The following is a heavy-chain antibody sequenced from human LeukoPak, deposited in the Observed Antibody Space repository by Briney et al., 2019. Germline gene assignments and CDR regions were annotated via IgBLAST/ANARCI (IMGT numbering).Heavy chain of an antibody. CDR1: GFTFSNYA. Sequence: GGSLRLSCAVSGFTFSNYAMNWVRQAPGKGLEWVSAISGSGGRTYYADSVKGRFTISRDNAKNTVYLQMNSLRAEDTAVYYCVRDWGYDSSGYWQKYFDTWGQGTLVTVSS. V-gene: IGHV3-23*01. CDR3: VRDWGYDSSGYWQKYFDT. CDR2: ISGSGGRT. D-gene: IGHD3-22*01. J-gene: IGHJ4*02.